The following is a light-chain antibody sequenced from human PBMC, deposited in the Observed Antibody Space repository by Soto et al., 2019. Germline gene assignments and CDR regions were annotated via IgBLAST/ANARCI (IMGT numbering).Light chain of an antibody. CDR3: VLYMGSGISV. CDR2: TTN. J-gene: IGLJ3*02. V-gene: IGLV8-61*01. Sequence: QTVVTQEPAFSVSPGGTVTLTCGLTSGSVSTTYYPSWYQQTPGQAPRTLIYTTNTRSSGVPDRFSGSILGNKAALTITGAQADDESHYYCVLYMGSGISVFGGGTQLTV. CDR1: SGSVSTTYY.